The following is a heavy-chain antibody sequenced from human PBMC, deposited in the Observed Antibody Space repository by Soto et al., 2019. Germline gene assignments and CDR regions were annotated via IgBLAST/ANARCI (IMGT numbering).Heavy chain of an antibody. CDR3: ARLSFSYGVDV. J-gene: IGHJ6*02. Sequence: SETLSLTCAVSGGSISSANWWTWVRQPPGKGLEWIGEIYHGGSTSYNPSLKSRVTLSLDKFKNHFSLNLTSVTAADTAVYYCARLSFSYGVDVWGQGTTVTAP. CDR1: GGSISSANW. V-gene: IGHV4-4*02. CDR2: IYHGGST.